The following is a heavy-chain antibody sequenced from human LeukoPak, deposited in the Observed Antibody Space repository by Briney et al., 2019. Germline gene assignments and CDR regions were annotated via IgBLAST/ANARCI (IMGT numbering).Heavy chain of an antibody. D-gene: IGHD5-24*01. CDR1: GYTFINYY. V-gene: IGHV1-46*01. CDR2: INPGGGNT. J-gene: IGHJ3*02. CDR3: ARIRDGYNDAYDI. Sequence: GASVKVSCKASGYTFINYYIHWVRQAPGQGLEWMGLINPGGGNTDYAQNFQGRVTMTRDTSASTVYMELSSLRSEDTAIYYCARIRDGYNDAYDIWGQVTVVTVPS.